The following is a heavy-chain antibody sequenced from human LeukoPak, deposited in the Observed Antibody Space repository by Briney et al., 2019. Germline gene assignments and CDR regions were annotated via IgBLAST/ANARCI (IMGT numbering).Heavy chain of an antibody. CDR3: ARRSRGILSPFDI. J-gene: IGHJ3*02. V-gene: IGHV4-34*01. Sequence: SETLSLTCAVYGGSFSGYYWSWIRQLPGKGLEWIGEINHSGSTNYNPSLKSRVTISVDTSKNQFSLKLSSVTAADTAVYYCARRSRGILSPFDIWGQGTMVTVSS. D-gene: IGHD6-13*01. CDR1: GGSFSGYY. CDR2: INHSGST.